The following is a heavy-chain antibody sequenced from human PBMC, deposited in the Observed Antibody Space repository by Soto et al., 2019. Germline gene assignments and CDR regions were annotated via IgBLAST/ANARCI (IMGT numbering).Heavy chain of an antibody. CDR3: ASVSAVDGGSMDV. V-gene: IGHV4-59*01. J-gene: IGHJ6*02. CDR2: IYYSGNT. Sequence: PSETLSLTFTVSGGSISSYYWSWIRQPPGKGLEWIGYIYYSGNTNYNPSLTSRVTISVDTSKNQFSLKLSSVTAADTAVYYCASVSAVDGGSMDVWGQGTTVTVSS. CDR1: GGSISSYY. D-gene: IGHD6-19*01.